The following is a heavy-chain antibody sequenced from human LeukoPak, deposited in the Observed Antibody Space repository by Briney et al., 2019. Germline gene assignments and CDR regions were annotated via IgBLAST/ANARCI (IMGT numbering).Heavy chain of an antibody. D-gene: IGHD3-10*01. Sequence: LSLTCTVSGGSISSSSYYWGWIRQAPGKGLEWVAVISYDGSNKYYADSVKGRFTISRDNSKNTLYLQMNSLRAEDTAVYYCANRRGSNYFDYWGQGTLVTVSS. CDR1: GGSISSSS. CDR3: ANRRGSNYFDY. V-gene: IGHV3-30*18. J-gene: IGHJ4*02. CDR2: ISYDGSNK.